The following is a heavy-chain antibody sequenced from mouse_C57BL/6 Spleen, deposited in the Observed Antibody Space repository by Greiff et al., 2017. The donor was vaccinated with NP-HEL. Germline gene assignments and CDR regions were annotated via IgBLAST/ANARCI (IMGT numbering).Heavy chain of an antibody. J-gene: IGHJ1*03. CDR1: GYAFSSSW. CDR2: IYPGDGDT. CDR3: AYGSSSNWYFDV. V-gene: IGHV1-82*01. D-gene: IGHD1-1*01. Sequence: QVQLKQSGPELVKPGASVKISCKASGYAFSSSWMNWVKQRPGKGLEWIGRIYPGDGDTNYNGKFKGKATLTADKSSSTAYMQLSSLTSEDSAVYFCAYGSSSNWYFDVWGTGTTVTVSS.